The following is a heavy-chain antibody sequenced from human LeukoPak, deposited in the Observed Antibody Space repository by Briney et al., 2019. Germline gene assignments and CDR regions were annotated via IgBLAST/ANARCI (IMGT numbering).Heavy chain of an antibody. Sequence: SETLSLTCAVYGGSFSGYYWSWIRQPPGKGLEWIGEINHSGSTNYNPSLKSRVTISVDTSKNQFSLKLSSVTAADTAVYYCARLSVVAASWFDPWGQGALVTVSS. D-gene: IGHD2-15*01. CDR1: GGSFSGYY. CDR3: ARLSVVAASWFDP. V-gene: IGHV4-34*01. J-gene: IGHJ5*02. CDR2: INHSGST.